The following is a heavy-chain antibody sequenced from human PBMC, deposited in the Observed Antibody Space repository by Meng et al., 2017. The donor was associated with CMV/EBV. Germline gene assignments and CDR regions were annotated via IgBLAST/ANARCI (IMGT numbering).Heavy chain of an antibody. CDR1: GYTFTGYY. J-gene: IGHJ5*02. CDR3: ARGYCSSTSCRTGVWFDP. CDR2: INPNSGGT. Sequence: ASVKVSCKASGYTFTGYYMHWVRQAPGQGLEWMGWINPNSGGTNYAQKFQGRVTMTRDTSISTAYMELSRLSSDDTAVYYCARGYCSSTSCRTGVWFDPWGQGTLVTVSS. D-gene: IGHD2-2*01. V-gene: IGHV1-2*02.